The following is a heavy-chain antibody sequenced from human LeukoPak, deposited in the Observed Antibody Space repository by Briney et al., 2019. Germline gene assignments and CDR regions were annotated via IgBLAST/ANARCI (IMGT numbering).Heavy chain of an antibody. J-gene: IGHJ4*02. CDR1: GYTFTGYY. CDR2: INPNSGGT. D-gene: IGHD6-13*01. V-gene: IGHV1-2*02. CDR3: ARTKERLRYSSSWELDC. Sequence: GASVKVSCKASGYTFTGYYMHWVRQAPGQGLEWMGWINPNSGGTNYAQKFQGRVTMTRDTSISTAYMELSRLRSDDTAVYYCARTKERLRYSSSWELDCWGQGTLVTVSS.